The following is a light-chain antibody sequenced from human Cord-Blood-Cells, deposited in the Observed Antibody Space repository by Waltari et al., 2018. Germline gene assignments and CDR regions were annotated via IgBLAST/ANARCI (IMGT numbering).Light chain of an antibody. CDR3: MQALQTPRT. J-gene: IGKJ2*01. Sequence: DIVMTQSPLSLPVTPGAPASISCRSSQSLLHSNGYNYLDWYLQKQGQSPQLLIYLGSNRASGVPDRFSGSGSGTDFTLKISRVEAEDVGVYYGMQALQTPRTFGQGTKLEIK. V-gene: IGKV2-28*01. CDR2: LGS. CDR1: QSLLHSNGYNY.